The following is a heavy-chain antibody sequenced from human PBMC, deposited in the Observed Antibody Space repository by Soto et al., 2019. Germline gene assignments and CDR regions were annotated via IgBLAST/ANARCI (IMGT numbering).Heavy chain of an antibody. J-gene: IGHJ5*02. CDR1: GYTFTSYA. D-gene: IGHD3-10*01. V-gene: IGHV1-3*01. CDR2: INAGNGNT. CDR3: AREDPRGWFGP. Sequence: ASVKVSCKASGYTFTSYAMHWLRQAPGQRLEWMGWINAGNGNTKYSQKFQGRVTITRDTSASTAYMELSSLRSEDTAVYYCAREDPRGWFGPWGQGTLVTVSS.